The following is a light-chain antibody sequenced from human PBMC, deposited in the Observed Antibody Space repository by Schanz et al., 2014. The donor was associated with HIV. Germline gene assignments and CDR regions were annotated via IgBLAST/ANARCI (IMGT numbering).Light chain of an antibody. J-gene: IGKJ2*01. V-gene: IGKV3-15*01. CDR2: DAS. Sequence: EIVMTQSPATLSVSPGERATLSCRASQSVSSSVAWYQQKPGQAPRLLIYDASTRATDIPARFSGSGSGTDFSLTISRLEPEDYAVYYCQQYDSSSYTYGQGTKLEIK. CDR1: QSVSSS. CDR3: QQYDSSSYT.